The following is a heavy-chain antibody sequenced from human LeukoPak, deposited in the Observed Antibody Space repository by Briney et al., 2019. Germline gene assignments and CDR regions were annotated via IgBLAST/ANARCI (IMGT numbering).Heavy chain of an antibody. CDR1: GYTFTDYY. V-gene: IGHV1-2*02. J-gene: IGHJ4*02. CDR3: ARVAVSFWSGLDY. D-gene: IGHD3-3*01. Sequence: ASVKISCKASGYTFTDYYLHWVRQARGQGLEWMGWINPKSGGTNSAQKFQGRVTMTRDTSISTAYMELSRLTSDDTAVYYCARVAVSFWSGLDYWGQGTPVTVSS. CDR2: INPKSGGT.